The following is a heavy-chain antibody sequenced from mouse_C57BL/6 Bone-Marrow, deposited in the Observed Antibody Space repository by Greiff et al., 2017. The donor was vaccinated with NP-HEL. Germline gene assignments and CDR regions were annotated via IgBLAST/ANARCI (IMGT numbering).Heavy chain of an antibody. Sequence: VKLVESGPGLVAPSQSLSITCTVSGFSLTSYAISWVRQPPGKGLEGLGVIWTGGGTNYNSALKSRLSISKDNSKSQVFLKMNSLQTDDTARYYCASHSNGFAYWGQGTLVTVSA. CDR1: GFSLTSYA. D-gene: IGHD2-5*01. CDR2: IWTGGGT. J-gene: IGHJ3*01. CDR3: ASHSNGFAY. V-gene: IGHV2-9-1*01.